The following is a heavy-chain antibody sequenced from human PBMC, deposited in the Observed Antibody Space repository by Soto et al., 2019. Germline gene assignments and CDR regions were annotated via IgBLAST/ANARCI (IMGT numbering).Heavy chain of an antibody. D-gene: IGHD3-16*01. V-gene: IGHV2-5*01. J-gene: IGHJ5*01. CDR3: PQRGYINALRALHS. Sequence: SVVAVTLKGETVGWIRQPPGKALEWLALIDRNDDKRYSPALKSRLTITKDTSKNRVVLTMTNMGPVNTATFFSPQRGYINALRALHSCGHAILVTVSS. CDR1: VVAVTLKGET. CDR2: IDRNDDK.